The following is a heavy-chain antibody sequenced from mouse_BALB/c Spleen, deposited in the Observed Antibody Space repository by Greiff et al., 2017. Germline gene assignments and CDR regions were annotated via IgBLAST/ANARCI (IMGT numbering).Heavy chain of an antibody. Sequence: EVQLQESGGGLVQPGGSRKLSCAASGFTFSSFGMHWVRQAPEKGLEWVAYISSGSSTIYYADTVKGRFTISRDNPKNTLFLQMTSLRSEDTAMYYCARSSTMITTLYFDVWGAGTTVTVSS. V-gene: IGHV5-17*02. CDR1: GFTFSSFG. CDR2: ISSGSSTI. D-gene: IGHD2-4*01. CDR3: ARSSTMITTLYFDV. J-gene: IGHJ1*01.